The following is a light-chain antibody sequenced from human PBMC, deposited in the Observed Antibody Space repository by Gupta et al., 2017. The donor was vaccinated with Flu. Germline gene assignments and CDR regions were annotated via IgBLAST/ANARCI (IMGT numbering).Light chain of an antibody. Sequence: QSVLTQPPSVSGAPRQRVSISCTGGSTNIGAGYGVQWFQQLPGKAPKLLIYSDTNRPSGVPDRFSGSRSATSASLAITELQAEDEADYYCQSYDSGLSGYVFGAGTEVTVL. CDR2: SDT. CDR3: QSYDSGLSGYV. CDR1: STNIGAGYG. J-gene: IGLJ1*01. V-gene: IGLV1-40*01.